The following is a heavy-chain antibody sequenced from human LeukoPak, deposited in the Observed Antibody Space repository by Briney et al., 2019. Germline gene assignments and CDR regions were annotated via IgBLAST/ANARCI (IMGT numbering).Heavy chain of an antibody. CDR1: GGSISSYY. D-gene: IGHD5-12*01. CDR2: IYYSGST. V-gene: IGHV4-59*01. CDR3: ARGSQHRYSGYDWDYYYYGMDV. Sequence: PSETLSLTCTVSGGSISSYYWSWIRQPPGKGLEWIGYIYYSGSTNYNPSLKSRVTISVDTSKNQFSLKLGSVTAADTAVYYCARGSQHRYSGYDWDYYYYGMDVWGQGTTVTVSS. J-gene: IGHJ6*02.